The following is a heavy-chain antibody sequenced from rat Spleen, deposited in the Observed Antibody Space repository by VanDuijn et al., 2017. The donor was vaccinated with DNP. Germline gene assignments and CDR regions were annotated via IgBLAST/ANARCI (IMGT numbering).Heavy chain of an antibody. V-gene: IGHV4-2*01. Sequence: EVQLVESGGDPVQPGRSLKLSCAASGFNFNGFWMGWVRQAPGKGLEWIGEINMDGNTINYTPSLKDKFTISRDNGQNTLYLQMSKLRSEDTAIYYCARRDTFHYFDYWGQGVMVTVSS. CDR1: GFNFNGFW. J-gene: IGHJ2*01. CDR3: ARRDTFHYFDY. CDR2: INMDGNTI. D-gene: IGHD2-2*01.